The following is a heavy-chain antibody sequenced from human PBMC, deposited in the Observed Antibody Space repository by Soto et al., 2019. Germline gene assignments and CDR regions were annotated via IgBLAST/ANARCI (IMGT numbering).Heavy chain of an antibody. CDR3: ARDLSPYYYGSGSYSTLDY. V-gene: IGHV1-24*01. J-gene: IGHJ4*02. CDR1: GYTLTELS. CDR2: FDPDNGET. Sequence: GASVKVSCKVSGYTLTELSMHWVRQAPGKGLEWMGGFDPDNGETNYAQKLQGRVTMTADTSTSTAYMELRSLRSDDTAVYYCARDLSPYYYGSGSYSTLDYWGQGTLVTVSS. D-gene: IGHD3-10*01.